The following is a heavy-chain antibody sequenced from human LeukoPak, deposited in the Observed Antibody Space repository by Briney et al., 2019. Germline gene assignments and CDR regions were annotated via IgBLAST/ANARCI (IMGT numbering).Heavy chain of an antibody. CDR1: GGSISSGSYY. CDR3: ADGLMDV. V-gene: IGHV4-61*02. Sequence: PSETLSLTCTVSGGSISSGSYYWSWIRQPAGKGLEWIGRIYTSGSTNYNPSLKSRVTISVDTSKNQFSLKLSPVTAADTAVYYCADGLMDVWGKGTTVTVSS. J-gene: IGHJ6*04. CDR2: IYTSGST. D-gene: IGHD5-24*01.